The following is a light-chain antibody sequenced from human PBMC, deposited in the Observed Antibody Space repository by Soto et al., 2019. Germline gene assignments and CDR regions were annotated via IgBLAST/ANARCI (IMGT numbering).Light chain of an antibody. CDR2: WAS. CDR3: QQYYSAPTWT. Sequence: DIVMTQSPDSLAVSLGERATINCKSSQRIFYSSNNTNYLAWFQQKPGQPPKLLIYWASTRESGVPDRFSGSGSGTDFTLTISGLQAEDVAVYYCQQYYSAPTWTFGQGTKVEIK. CDR1: QRIFYSSNNTNY. V-gene: IGKV4-1*01. J-gene: IGKJ1*01.